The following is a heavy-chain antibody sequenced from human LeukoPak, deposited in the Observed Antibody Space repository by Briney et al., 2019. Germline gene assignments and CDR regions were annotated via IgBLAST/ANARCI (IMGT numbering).Heavy chain of an antibody. J-gene: IGHJ5*02. CDR3: ARGIAAASTPDWFDP. CDR1: GYTFTGYY. V-gene: IGHV1-46*01. CDR2: INPSGGST. Sequence: GASVKVSCKASGYTFTGYYMHWVRQAPGQGLEWMGIINPSGGSTSYAQKFQGRVTMTRDTSTSTVYMELSSLRSEDTAVYYCARGIAAASTPDWFDPWGQGTLVTVSS. D-gene: IGHD6-13*01.